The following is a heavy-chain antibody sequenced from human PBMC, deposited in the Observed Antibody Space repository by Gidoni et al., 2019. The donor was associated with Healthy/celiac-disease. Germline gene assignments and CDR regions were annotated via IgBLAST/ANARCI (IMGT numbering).Heavy chain of an antibody. J-gene: IGHJ6*02. V-gene: IGHV4-31*03. CDR3: ARSQYATIFGVVSPQYYYYYYGMDV. CDR1: GGSISSGGYY. CDR2: IYYSGST. D-gene: IGHD3-3*01. Sequence: QVQLQESGPGLVKPSQTLSLTCTVSGGSISSGGYYWSWIRQPPGKGLEWIGYIYYSGSTYYNPSLKSRVTISVDTSKNQFSLKLSSVTAADTAVYYCARSQYATIFGVVSPQYYYYYYGMDVWGQGTTVTVSS.